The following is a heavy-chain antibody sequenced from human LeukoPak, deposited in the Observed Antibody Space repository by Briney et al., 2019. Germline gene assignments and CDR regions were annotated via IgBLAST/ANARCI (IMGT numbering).Heavy chain of an antibody. CDR1: GFTFSSYS. CDR2: ISSSSSYI. J-gene: IGHJ4*02. Sequence: KPGGSLRLSCAASGFTFSSYSMNWVRQAPGKGLEWVSSISSSSSYIYYADSVKGRFTISRDNAKNSLYLQMNSLRAEDTAVYYCARALIAARPTGFDYWGQGTLVTVSS. CDR3: ARALIAARPTGFDY. D-gene: IGHD6-6*01. V-gene: IGHV3-21*01.